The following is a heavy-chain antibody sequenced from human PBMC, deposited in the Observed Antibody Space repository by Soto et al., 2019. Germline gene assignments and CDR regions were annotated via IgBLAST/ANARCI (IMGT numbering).Heavy chain of an antibody. D-gene: IGHD3-22*01. CDR1: GFTFSSYA. J-gene: IGHJ4*02. CDR2: ISGSGGST. Sequence: SLRLSCAASGFTFSSYAMSWVRQAPGKGLEWVSAISGSGGSTYYADSVKGRFTISRDNSKNTLYLQMNSLRAEDTAVYYCAKAGGVTRYYYDSSQYYFDYWGQGTLVTVSS. CDR3: AKAGGVTRYYYDSSQYYFDY. V-gene: IGHV3-23*01.